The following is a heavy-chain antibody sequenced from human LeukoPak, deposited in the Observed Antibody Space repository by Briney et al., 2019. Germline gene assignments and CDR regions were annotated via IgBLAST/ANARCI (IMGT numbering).Heavy chain of an antibody. D-gene: IGHD5-18*01. J-gene: IGHJ2*01. CDR2: IYPGDSDT. CDR3: ARRGQLWLGKPAYFDL. CDR1: GYSFTSYW. Sequence: GESLKISCKGSGYSFTSYWIGWVRQMPGKGLEWGGIIYPGDSDTRYSPSFQGQVTISADKSISTAYLQWSSLKASDTAMYYCARRGQLWLGKPAYFDLWGRGTLVTVSS. V-gene: IGHV5-51*01.